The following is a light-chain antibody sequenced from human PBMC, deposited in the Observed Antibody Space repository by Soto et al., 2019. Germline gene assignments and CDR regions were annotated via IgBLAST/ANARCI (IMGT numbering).Light chain of an antibody. J-gene: IGLJ1*01. V-gene: IGLV2-8*01. CDR3: RSYADGNTYL. Sequence: QSALTQPPSASGSPGQSVTISCTGTSSDVGGYNYVSWYQQHPGKAPKLMIYEVYKRPSGVPDRFSGSKSGNPASLTVSGLHAEDEADYHCRSYADGNTYLSGTRTKGTVL. CDR1: SSDVGGYNY. CDR2: EVY.